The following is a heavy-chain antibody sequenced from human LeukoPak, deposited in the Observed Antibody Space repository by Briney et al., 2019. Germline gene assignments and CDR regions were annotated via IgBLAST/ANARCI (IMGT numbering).Heavy chain of an antibody. CDR3: ARAIVVVPAAMYYYYGMDV. J-gene: IGHJ6*02. CDR1: GGSFSGYY. V-gene: IGHV4-34*01. Sequence: ASETLSLTCAVYGGSFSGYYWSWIRQPPGKGLEWIGEINHSGSTNYNPSLKSRVTISVDTSKNQFSLKLSSVTAADTAVYYCARAIVVVPAAMYYYYGMDVWGQGTTVTVSS. CDR2: INHSGST. D-gene: IGHD2-2*01.